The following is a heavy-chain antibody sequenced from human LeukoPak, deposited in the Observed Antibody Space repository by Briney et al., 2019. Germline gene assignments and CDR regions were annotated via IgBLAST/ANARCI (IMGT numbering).Heavy chain of an antibody. V-gene: IGHV3-30*02. Sequence: GGSLRLSCAASGFSFSRYGMNWVRQAPGKALEWVSFIQNYGTKKCYADFVKGRFTISRENSVNTLYLQMDSLRPEDTAVYYCAKDASAHGWFDPWGQGTLVTVSS. CDR3: AKDASAHGWFDP. J-gene: IGHJ5*02. CDR1: GFSFSRYG. CDR2: IQNYGTKK.